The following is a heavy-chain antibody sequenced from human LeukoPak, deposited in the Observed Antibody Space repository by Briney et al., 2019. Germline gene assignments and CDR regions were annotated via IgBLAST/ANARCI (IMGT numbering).Heavy chain of an antibody. J-gene: IGHJ4*02. CDR2: ISWNSGSI. CDR1: GFTFDDYA. Sequence: GGSLRLSCAASGFTFDDYAMHWVRQAPGKGLEWVSGISWNSGSIGYADSVKGRFTISRDNAKNSLYLQMNSLRAEDTALYYCAKDLSADGGAATLDYWGQGTLVTVSS. V-gene: IGHV3-9*01. CDR3: AKDLSADGGAATLDY. D-gene: IGHD2-15*01.